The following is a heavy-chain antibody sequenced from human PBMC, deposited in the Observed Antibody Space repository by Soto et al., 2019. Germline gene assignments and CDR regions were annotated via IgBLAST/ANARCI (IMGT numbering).Heavy chain of an antibody. J-gene: IGHJ4*02. CDR3: ARSAGLSYYFDY. CDR2: IIPILGIA. CDR1: GGTFSSYT. Sequence: SVKVSCKASGGTFSSYTISWVRQAPGQGLEWMGRIIPILGIANYAQKFQGRVTITADKSTSTAYMELSSLRSEDTAVYYCARSAGLSYYFDYWGQGTLVTVSS. D-gene: IGHD6-19*01. V-gene: IGHV1-69*02.